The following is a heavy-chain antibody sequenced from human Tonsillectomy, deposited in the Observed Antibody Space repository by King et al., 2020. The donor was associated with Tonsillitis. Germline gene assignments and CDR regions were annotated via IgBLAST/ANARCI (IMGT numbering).Heavy chain of an antibody. D-gene: IGHD2-2*01. CDR2: ISGGGGSA. V-gene: IGHV3-23*04. CDR3: AKGGLGTCSSTNCYYYFDY. CDR1: GFTFSSYA. Sequence: VQLVESGGGLVQPGGSLRLSCAASGFTFSSYAMSWLRQAPGKGLEWVSAISGGGGSAYYADSVKGRFTISRDNSKNTLYLQMNSLRAEDTAVYFCAKGGLGTCSSTNCYYYFDYWGQGTLVTVSS. J-gene: IGHJ4*02.